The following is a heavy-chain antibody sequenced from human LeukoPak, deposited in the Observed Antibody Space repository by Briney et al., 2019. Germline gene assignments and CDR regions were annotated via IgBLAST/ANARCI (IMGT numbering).Heavy chain of an antibody. CDR1: GGSFSGYY. CDR3: ARGPENYDFWSGYYTPRPYYFDY. CDR2: INHSGST. J-gene: IGHJ4*02. D-gene: IGHD3-3*01. Sequence: SETLSLTCAVYGGSFSGYYWSWIRQPPGKGLEWIGEINHSGSTNYNPPLKSRVTISVDTSKNQFSLKLSSVTAADTAVYYCARGPENYDFWSGYYTPRPYYFDYWGQGTLVTVSS. V-gene: IGHV4-34*01.